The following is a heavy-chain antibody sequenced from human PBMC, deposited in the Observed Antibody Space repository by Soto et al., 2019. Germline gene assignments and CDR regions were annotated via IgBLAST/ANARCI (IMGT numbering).Heavy chain of an antibody. CDR2: IDPSDSYT. Sequence: GASLKISCKGSGYSFTSYWISWVRPMPRKGLEWMGRIDPSDSYTNYSPSFQGHVTISADKSISTAYLQWSSLEASDTAMYYCARLEYSSSEGMDVWGQGTTVTVSS. V-gene: IGHV5-10-1*01. CDR1: GYSFTSYW. CDR3: ARLEYSSSEGMDV. J-gene: IGHJ6*02. D-gene: IGHD6-6*01.